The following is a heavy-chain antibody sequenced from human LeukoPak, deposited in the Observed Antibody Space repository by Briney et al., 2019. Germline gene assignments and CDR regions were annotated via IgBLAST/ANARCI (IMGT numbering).Heavy chain of an antibody. V-gene: IGHV3-48*03. CDR3: ARARFLGDTLLNY. J-gene: IGHJ4*02. CDR2: ISSSGSTI. CDR1: GFTFSSYE. D-gene: IGHD1-26*01. Sequence: GGSLRLSCAASGFTFSSYEMNWVRQAPGKGLEWVSYISSSGSTIYYADSVKGRFTISRDNAKNSLYLQMNSLRAEDTAVYYCARARFLGDTLLNYWGQGTLVTVSS.